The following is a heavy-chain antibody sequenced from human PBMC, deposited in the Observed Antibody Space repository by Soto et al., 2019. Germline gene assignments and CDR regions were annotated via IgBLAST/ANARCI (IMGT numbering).Heavy chain of an antibody. V-gene: IGHV5-51*01. CDR3: ARSEHVAVVDATHYYCYYGMGV. D-gene: IGHD2-15*01. CDR1: GYSFTSYW. J-gene: IGHJ6*02. Sequence: GESLKISCKGSGYSFTSYWISWVRQMPGKGLEWMGIIYPGDSDTRYSPSFQGQVTISADKSISTAYLQGSSLKASDTAMYYCARSEHVAVVDATHYYCYYGMGVWRQGPTVT. CDR2: IYPGDSDT.